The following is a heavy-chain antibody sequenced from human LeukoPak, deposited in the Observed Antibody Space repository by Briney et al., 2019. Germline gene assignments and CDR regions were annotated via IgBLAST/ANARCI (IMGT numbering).Heavy chain of an antibody. CDR2: INPNSGGT. D-gene: IGHD3-10*01. CDR1: GYTFTGYY. Sequence: GASVKVSCKASGYTFTGYYMHWVRQAPGQGLEWMGWINPNSGGTNYAQKLQGRVTMTRDTSISTAYMELSRLRSDDTAVYYCARDPTFRGVISTPGHWGQGTLVTVSS. V-gene: IGHV1-2*02. J-gene: IGHJ4*02. CDR3: ARDPTFRGVISTPGH.